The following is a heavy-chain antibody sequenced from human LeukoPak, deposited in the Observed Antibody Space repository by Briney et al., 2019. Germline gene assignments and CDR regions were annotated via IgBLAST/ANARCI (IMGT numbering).Heavy chain of an antibody. CDR1: GFTFSEYD. CDR3: ARDALWFGETTYYYGMDV. Sequence: PGGSLRLSCAASGFTFSEYDMSWIRQATGKGLEWVSYISSSSSYTNYADSVKGRFTISRDNAKNSLYLQMNSLRAEDTAVYYCARDALWFGETTYYYGMDVWGKGTTVTVSS. J-gene: IGHJ6*04. D-gene: IGHD3-10*01. CDR2: ISSSSSYT. V-gene: IGHV3-11*06.